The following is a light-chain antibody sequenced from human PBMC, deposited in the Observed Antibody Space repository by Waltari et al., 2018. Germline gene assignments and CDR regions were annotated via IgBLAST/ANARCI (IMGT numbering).Light chain of an antibody. CDR3: HQYYTTPRT. V-gene: IGKV4-1*01. Sequence: DIEMTQSPDSLGVFLGERAHITCKSSQSPFYSPKNKNYLAWYQQKRGQPPRLLISWATTRESGVPDRFSGSGSGTYFTLTISSLQAEDVAVYYCHQYYTTPRTFGQGTKLEIK. CDR1: QSPFYSPKNKNY. J-gene: IGKJ2*01. CDR2: WAT.